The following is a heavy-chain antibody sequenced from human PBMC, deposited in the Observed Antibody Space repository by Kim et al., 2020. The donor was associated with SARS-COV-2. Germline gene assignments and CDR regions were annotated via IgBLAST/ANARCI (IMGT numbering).Heavy chain of an antibody. CDR3: ARHITMVRGVIIKPHYYYGMDV. CDR1: GYSFTSYW. Sequence: GESLKISCKGSGYSFTSYWIGWVRQMPGKGLEWMGIIYPGDSDTRYSPSFQGQVTISADKSISTAYLQWSSLKASDTAMYYCARHITMVRGVIIKPHYYYGMDVWGQGTTVTVSS. CDR2: IYPGDSDT. V-gene: IGHV5-51*01. J-gene: IGHJ6*02. D-gene: IGHD3-10*01.